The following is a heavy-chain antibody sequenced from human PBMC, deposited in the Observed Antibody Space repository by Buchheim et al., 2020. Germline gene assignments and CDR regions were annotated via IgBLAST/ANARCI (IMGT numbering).Heavy chain of an antibody. CDR1: GFVFSNYA. CDR2: ISFGGDSK. D-gene: IGHD4-23*01. V-gene: IGHV3-30*03. J-gene: IGHJ4*02. CDR3: ARDGNKGPDHFDY. Sequence: QVHLVESGGGVVQPGRSLRLSCAASGFVFSNYAMHWVRQTPGEGLEWVAIISFGGDSKYYTDSVKGRFSISRDNSKNTVFLQMDSLRAEDTALYYCARDGNKGPDHFDYWGQGTL.